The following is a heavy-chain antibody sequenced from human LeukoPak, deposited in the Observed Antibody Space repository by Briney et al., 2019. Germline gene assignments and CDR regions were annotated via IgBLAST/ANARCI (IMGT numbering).Heavy chain of an antibody. Sequence: GASVKVSCKASGGTFSTYGFSWVRQAPGQGLEWMGWISAYNGNTNYAQKLQGRVTMTTDTSTSTAYMELRSLRSDDTAVYYCAREDCSGGSCYHYGMDVWGQGTTVTVSS. D-gene: IGHD2-15*01. CDR3: AREDCSGGSCYHYGMDV. J-gene: IGHJ6*02. CDR1: GGTFSTYG. V-gene: IGHV1-18*04. CDR2: ISAYNGNT.